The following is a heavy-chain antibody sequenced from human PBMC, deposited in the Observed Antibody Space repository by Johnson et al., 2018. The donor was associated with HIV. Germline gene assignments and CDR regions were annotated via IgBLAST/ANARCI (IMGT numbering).Heavy chain of an antibody. V-gene: IGHV3-30*04. CDR3: ARDGTFGYGDYVGRAFDI. CDR2: ISFDGGTK. CDR1: GLNFSDYS. J-gene: IGHJ3*02. D-gene: IGHD4-17*01. Sequence: VHLVESGGGVVQPGRSMRLSCAAAGLNFSDYSMHWVRQAPGKGLEWVAIISFDGGTKYYADSVKGRFTISRDNSNNTLYLQMNSLRAEDTAVYYCARDGTFGYGDYVGRAFDIWGQGTMVTVSS.